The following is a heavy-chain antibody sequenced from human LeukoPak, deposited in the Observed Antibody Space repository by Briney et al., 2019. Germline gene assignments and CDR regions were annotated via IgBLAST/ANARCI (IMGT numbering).Heavy chain of an antibody. D-gene: IGHD1-26*01. V-gene: IGHV3-30*07. Sequence: GGSLRLSCAASGFTFSSYAMHWVRQAPGKGLEWVAVISYDGSNKYYADSVKGRFTISRDNSKNTLYLQMNSLRAEDTAVYYCAKGGGSYNWFDPWGQGTLVTVSS. CDR3: AKGGGSYNWFDP. J-gene: IGHJ5*02. CDR1: GFTFSSYA. CDR2: ISYDGSNK.